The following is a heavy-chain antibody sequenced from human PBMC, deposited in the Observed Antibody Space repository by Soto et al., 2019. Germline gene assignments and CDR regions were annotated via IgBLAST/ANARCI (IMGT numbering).Heavy chain of an antibody. D-gene: IGHD3-22*01. Sequence: SVKVSCKASGGTFSSXAISWVRQAPXQGLXWMGGIIPIFGTANYAQKFQGRVTITADESTSTAYMELSSLRSEDTAVYYCARDLLPDFNWFDPWGQGTLVTVSS. J-gene: IGHJ5*02. CDR3: ARDLLPDFNWFDP. CDR2: IIPIFGTA. CDR1: GGTFSSXA. V-gene: IGHV1-69*13.